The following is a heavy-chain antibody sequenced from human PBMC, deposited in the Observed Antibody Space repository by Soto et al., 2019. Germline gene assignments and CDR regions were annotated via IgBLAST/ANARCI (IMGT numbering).Heavy chain of an antibody. J-gene: IGHJ3*02. CDR2: ISSSSSTI. V-gene: IGHV3-48*02. D-gene: IGHD2-2*01. CDR1: GFTFSSYI. Sequence: GGSLRLSCAASGFTFSSYIMNWVRQAPGKGLEWVSYISSSSSTIYYADSVKGRFTISRDNAKNSLYLQMNSLRDEDTAVYYWARDRTRYCISTSCHDAFDIWGQGTMVTVSS. CDR3: ARDRTRYCISTSCHDAFDI.